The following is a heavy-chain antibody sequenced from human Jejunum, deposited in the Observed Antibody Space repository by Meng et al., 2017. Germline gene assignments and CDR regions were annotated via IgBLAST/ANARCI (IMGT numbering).Heavy chain of an antibody. J-gene: IGHJ6*02. V-gene: IGHV3-7*01. D-gene: IGHD3-16*01. CDR1: GFSFSTYW. Sequence: GESLKISCVATGFSFSTYWMSWVRQAPGKGLEWVANIKQDGSEKSYVDSVKGRFTISRDNTKKLLYLQMNSLRAEDTAVYYCARGGMVRMNYYYGMDVWGQGTTVTVSS. CDR3: ARGGMVRMNYYYGMDV. CDR2: IKQDGSEK.